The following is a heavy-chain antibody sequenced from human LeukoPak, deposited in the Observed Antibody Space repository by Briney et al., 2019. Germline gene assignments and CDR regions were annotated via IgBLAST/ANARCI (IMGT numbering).Heavy chain of an antibody. CDR3: TGSFGELSFFAH. CDR1: GFTFGDYA. V-gene: IGHV3-49*03. CDR2: IRSKAYGGTT. D-gene: IGHD3-10*01. J-gene: IGHJ4*02. Sequence: GGSLRLSCTASGFTFGDYAMSWFRQAPGKGLEWVGFIRSKAYGGTTEYAASAKGRFTISRDDSKSIAYLQVNSLKTEDTAVYYCTGSFGELSFFAHWGQGTLVTVSS.